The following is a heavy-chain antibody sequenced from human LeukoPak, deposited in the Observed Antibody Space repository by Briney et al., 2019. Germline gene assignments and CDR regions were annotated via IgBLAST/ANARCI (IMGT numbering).Heavy chain of an antibody. V-gene: IGHV3-21*01. J-gene: IGHJ3*02. CDR3: ARDRYSSSLDAFDI. CDR2: ISSSSSYI. Sequence: PGGSLRLSCAAAGFTFSTYTLNWVRQAPGQGLEWVSSISSSSSYIYYADSVKGRFTISRDNAKNSLYLQMNSLRAEDTAVYYCARDRYSSSLDAFDIWGQGTMVTVS. CDR1: GFTFSTYT. D-gene: IGHD6-13*01.